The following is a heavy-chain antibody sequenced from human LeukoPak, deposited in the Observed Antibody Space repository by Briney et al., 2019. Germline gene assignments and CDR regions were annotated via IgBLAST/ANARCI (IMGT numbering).Heavy chain of an antibody. Sequence: GGSLRLSCAASGFTVSSNYMSWVRQAPGKGLEWVSVIYSGGSTYYADSVKGRFTISRDNSKNTLYLQMNSLRAEDTAVYYCARGRGITGTTSLDWFDPWGQGTLVTVSS. V-gene: IGHV3-53*01. CDR2: IYSGGST. D-gene: IGHD1-7*01. CDR1: GFTVSSNY. CDR3: ARGRGITGTTSLDWFDP. J-gene: IGHJ5*02.